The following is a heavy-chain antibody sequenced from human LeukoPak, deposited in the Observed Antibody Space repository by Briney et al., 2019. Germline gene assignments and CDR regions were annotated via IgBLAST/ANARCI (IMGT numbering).Heavy chain of an antibody. D-gene: IGHD7-27*01. V-gene: IGHV4-34*01. CDR3: ARDSDVGTDAFDI. CDR2: INHSGST. Sequence: SETLSLTCAVYGGSISGYYWSWIRQPPGKGLEWVGEINHSGSTNYNPSLKSRVTISVDTSKNQFSLKLSSVTAADTAVYYCARDSDVGTDAFDIWGQGTMVTVSS. J-gene: IGHJ3*02. CDR1: GGSISGYY.